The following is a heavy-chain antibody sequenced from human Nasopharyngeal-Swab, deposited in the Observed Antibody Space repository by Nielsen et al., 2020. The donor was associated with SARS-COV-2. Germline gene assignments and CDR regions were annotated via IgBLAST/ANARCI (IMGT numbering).Heavy chain of an antibody. Sequence: SETLSLTCAVSGGSISSGGYYWSWIRQPPGKGLEWIGYIYYSGSTNYNPSLKSRVTISVDTSKNQFSLKLSSVTAADTAVYYCARVMVVVPDAFDIWGQGTMVTVSS. CDR3: ARVMVVVPDAFDI. CDR1: GGSISSGGYY. D-gene: IGHD2-15*01. J-gene: IGHJ3*02. V-gene: IGHV4-61*08. CDR2: IYYSGST.